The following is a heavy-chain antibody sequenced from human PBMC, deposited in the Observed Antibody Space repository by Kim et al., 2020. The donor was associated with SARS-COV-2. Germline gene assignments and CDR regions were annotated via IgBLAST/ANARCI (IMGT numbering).Heavy chain of an antibody. J-gene: IGHJ3*02. CDR2: INYSGIS. Sequence: GSLRLSCSASGGSISSTIYYWGWIRQPPGKGLEWIGSINYSGISNNNPSLKSRVSISVDTSKNQFSLKLSSVTAADTALYYCARHFDYPKAFDIWGQGTMVTVSS. CDR3: ARHFDYPKAFDI. D-gene: IGHD4-17*01. V-gene: IGHV4-39*01. CDR1: GGSISSTIYY.